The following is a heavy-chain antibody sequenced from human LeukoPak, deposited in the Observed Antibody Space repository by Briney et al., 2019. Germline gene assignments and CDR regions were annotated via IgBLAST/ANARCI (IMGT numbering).Heavy chain of an antibody. Sequence: GEALKISCKGSGYSFTSYWIGWVRQMPGKGLEVMGIIYPGDSDNRYRPSFQGQVTIPADKSISTAYLQWSSLKASDAAMYYCARREGIDYYDSSGNAFDIWGQGTMVTVSS. CDR3: ARREGIDYYDSSGNAFDI. V-gene: IGHV5-51*01. D-gene: IGHD3-22*01. CDR2: IYPGDSDN. CDR1: GYSFTSYW. J-gene: IGHJ3*02.